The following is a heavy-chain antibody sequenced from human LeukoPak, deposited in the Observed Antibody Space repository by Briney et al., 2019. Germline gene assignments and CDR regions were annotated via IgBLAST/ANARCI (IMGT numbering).Heavy chain of an antibody. CDR2: IYHSGST. V-gene: IGHV4-38-2*01. CDR3: ARFQIPTGAFDI. J-gene: IGHJ3*02. CDR1: GYSISSGYY. D-gene: IGHD3-9*01. Sequence: SETLSLTCAVSGYSISSGYYWGWIRQPPGKGLEWIGSIYHSGSTNYNPSLKSRLTISVDTSKNQFSLKLSSVTAADTAVYYCARFQIPTGAFDIWGQGTMVTVSS.